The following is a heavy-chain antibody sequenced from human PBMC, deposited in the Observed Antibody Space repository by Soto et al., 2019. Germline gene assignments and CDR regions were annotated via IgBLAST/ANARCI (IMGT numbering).Heavy chain of an antibody. V-gene: IGHV4-30-2*01. J-gene: IGHJ5*02. D-gene: IGHD2-21*01. CDR2: IYHSGST. Sequence: QLQLQESGSGLVKPSQTLSLTCAVSGGSISSGGYSWSWIRQPPGKGLEWIGYIYHSGSTYYNPSPRSRVTISGTRSKNQFPLKLSSVTAADTAVYYWARIPSPWGQGPLVTVSS. CDR1: GGSISSGGYS. CDR3: ARIPSP.